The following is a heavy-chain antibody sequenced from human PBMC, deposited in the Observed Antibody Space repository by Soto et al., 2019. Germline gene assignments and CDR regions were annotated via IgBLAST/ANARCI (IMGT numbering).Heavy chain of an antibody. D-gene: IGHD4-4*01. CDR2: IYYSGST. J-gene: IGHJ6*02. Sequence: PSETLSLTCTVSGGSISSGDYYWSWIRQPPGKGLEWIGYIYYSGSTYYNPSLKSRVTISVDTSKNQFSLKLSSVTAADTAVYYCARALYSSFPRYYYYGMDVWGQGTKVTVS. CDR3: ARALYSSFPRYYYYGMDV. V-gene: IGHV4-30-4*01. CDR1: GGSISSGDYY.